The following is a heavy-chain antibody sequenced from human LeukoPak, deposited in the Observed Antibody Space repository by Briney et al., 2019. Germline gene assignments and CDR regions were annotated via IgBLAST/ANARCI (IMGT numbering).Heavy chain of an antibody. J-gene: IGHJ5*02. D-gene: IGHD3-10*01. V-gene: IGHV4-59*01. CDR3: ARKYYYGSGSYSP. CDR1: DGSISSYF. CDR2: IYYSGST. Sequence: KPSETLSLTCTVSDGSISSYFWSWIRQPPGKGPEGIWFIYYSGSTNYNPSLKSRVTISVDTSKNQFSLKLSSVTAADTAVYYCARKYYYGSGSYSPWGQGTLVTVSS.